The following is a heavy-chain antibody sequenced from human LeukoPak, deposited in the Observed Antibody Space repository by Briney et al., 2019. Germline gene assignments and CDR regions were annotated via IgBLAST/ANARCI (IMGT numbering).Heavy chain of an antibody. Sequence: PSETLSLTCGVSGFSIINGFSWGWIRQPPGKGLEWIGSISQTENSYNTPSLKSRVTISVDTSKNQFSLKLSSVTAADTAVYYCARFDYVWGNGNHGMDAFDLWGQGTMVTVSS. D-gene: IGHD3-16*01. CDR1: GFSIINGFS. J-gene: IGHJ3*01. V-gene: IGHV4-38-2*01. CDR2: ISQTENS. CDR3: ARFDYVWGNGNHGMDAFDL.